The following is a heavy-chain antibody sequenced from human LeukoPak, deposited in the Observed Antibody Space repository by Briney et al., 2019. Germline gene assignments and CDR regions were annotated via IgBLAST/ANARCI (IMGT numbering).Heavy chain of an antibody. CDR2: MNPNGGNT. J-gene: IGHJ6*02. D-gene: IGHD3-3*01. V-gene: IGHV1-8*01. Sequence: ASVKVSCKASGYTFTSYDINWVRQATGQGLEWMGWMNPNGGNTGYAQKFQGRVTMTRNTSISTAYMELSSLRSEDTAVYYCARFYDFWSGYYSYYGMDVWGQGTTVTVSS. CDR1: GYTFTSYD. CDR3: ARFYDFWSGYYSYYGMDV.